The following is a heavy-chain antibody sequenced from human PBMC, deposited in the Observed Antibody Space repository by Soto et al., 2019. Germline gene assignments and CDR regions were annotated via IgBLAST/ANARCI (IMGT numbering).Heavy chain of an antibody. J-gene: IGHJ6*02. CDR2: IYYSGST. V-gene: IGHV4-31*03. CDR1: GGSISSGGYY. D-gene: IGHD5-18*01. Sequence: QVQLQESGPGLVKPSQTLSLTCTVSGGSISSGGYYWSWLRQHPGKGLEWIGYIYYSGSTYYNPSLKSRVTISVDTSKNQFSLKLSSVTAADTAVYYCARDQIKYSYGSPYYYGMDVWGQGTTVTVSS. CDR3: ARDQIKYSYGSPYYYGMDV.